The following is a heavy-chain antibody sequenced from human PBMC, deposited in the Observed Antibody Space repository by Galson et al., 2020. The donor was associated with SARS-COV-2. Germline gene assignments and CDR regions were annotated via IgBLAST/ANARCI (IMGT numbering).Heavy chain of an antibody. CDR2: IWYDGSNK. CDR1: GFTFSSYG. V-gene: IGHV3-33*01. D-gene: IGHD3-10*01. J-gene: IGHJ4*02. CDR3: ARDLRFGELFEADY. Sequence: GGSLRLSCAASGFTFSSYGMHWVRQAPGKGLEWVAVIWYDGSNKYYADSVKGRFTISRDNSKNTLYLQMNSLRAEDTAVYYCARDLRFGELFEADYWGQGTLVTVSS.